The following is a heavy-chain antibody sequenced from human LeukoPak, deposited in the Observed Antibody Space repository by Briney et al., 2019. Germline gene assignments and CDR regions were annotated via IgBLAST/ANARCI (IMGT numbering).Heavy chain of an antibody. Sequence: GGSRRLSCAASGFTFSSYGMHWVRQAPGKGLEWVAAIWYDGSNKYYADSVKGRFTISRDNSKNTLYPQMNSLRAEDTAVYYCARDRYYDILTENYFDYWGQGTLVTVSS. V-gene: IGHV3-33*01. CDR1: GFTFSSYG. J-gene: IGHJ4*02. D-gene: IGHD3-9*01. CDR3: ARDRYYDILTENYFDY. CDR2: IWYDGSNK.